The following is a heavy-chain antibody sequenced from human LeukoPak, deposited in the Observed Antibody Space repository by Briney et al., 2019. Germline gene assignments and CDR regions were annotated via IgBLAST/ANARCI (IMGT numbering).Heavy chain of an antibody. CDR2: TYTSGST. D-gene: IGHD3-10*01. J-gene: IGHJ4*02. CDR1: GGSLSSYY. V-gene: IGHV4-4*07. CDR3: ARGTMVRGVIFFDY. Sequence: PSETLSLTCTVSGGSLSSYYWSWIRQPAGKGLEWIGRTYTSGSTNYNPSLKSRVTMSVDTSKNQFSLKLSSVTAADTAVYYCARGTMVRGVIFFDYWGQGTLVTVSS.